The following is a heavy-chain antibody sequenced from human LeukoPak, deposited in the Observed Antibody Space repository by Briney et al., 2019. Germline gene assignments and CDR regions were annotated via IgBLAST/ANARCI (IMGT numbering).Heavy chain of an antibody. Sequence: SETLSLTCGVYGGSFSGYYWSWIRQPPGKRLEWIGEINHRGSTNYNPSLKSRVTISVDTSKNRFSLKLTSLTAADTAVYYCARLSYYGDYGPIDYWGQGTLVTVYS. J-gene: IGHJ4*02. D-gene: IGHD4-17*01. CDR3: ARLSYYGDYGPIDY. CDR2: INHRGST. CDR1: GGSFSGYY. V-gene: IGHV4-34*01.